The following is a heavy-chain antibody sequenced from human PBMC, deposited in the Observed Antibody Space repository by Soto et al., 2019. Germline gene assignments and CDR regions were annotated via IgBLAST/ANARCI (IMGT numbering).Heavy chain of an antibody. CDR2: INAYNGNT. CDR3: ARDPLAATYFDY. D-gene: IGHD2-15*01. Sequence: QVQLVQSGAEVKKPGASVKVSCKASGYTFTSYGISWVRQAPGQGLEWMGWINAYNGNTNYAQKLQGRVTMTTDTSTSTAYMALRSLRSHDTAVYYCARDPLAATYFDYWGQGALVTVSS. V-gene: IGHV1-18*01. J-gene: IGHJ4*02. CDR1: GYTFTSYG.